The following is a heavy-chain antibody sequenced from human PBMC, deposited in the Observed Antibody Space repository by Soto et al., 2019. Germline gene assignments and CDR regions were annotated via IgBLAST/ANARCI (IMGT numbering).Heavy chain of an antibody. D-gene: IGHD3-3*01. J-gene: IGHJ4*02. CDR3: ARDILGGAYDFWH. CDR1: GFTVSSDY. V-gene: IGHV3-66*01. CDR2: ITSGGST. Sequence: EVQLVESGGGLVQPGGSLRLSCAASGFTVSSDYMTWVRQAPGKGLEWVSVITSGGSTYYAASVKGRFAISRDSSKNTLYLQTSSLRAEDTAVHYCARDILGGAYDFWHGGQGTLVTVSS.